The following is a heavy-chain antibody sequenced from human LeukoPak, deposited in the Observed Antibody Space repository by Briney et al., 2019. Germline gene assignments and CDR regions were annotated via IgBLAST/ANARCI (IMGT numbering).Heavy chain of an antibody. J-gene: IGHJ4*02. CDR1: GFTFSSYW. CDR2: INSDGSST. Sequence: PGGSLRLSCAASGFTFSSYWMHWVRQAPGKGLVWVSRINSDGSSTSYVDSVKGRFTISRDNAKNTLYLQMNSLRAEDTAVYYCTRDSYPHPAHNFDYWGQGTLVTVSS. D-gene: IGHD5-18*01. V-gene: IGHV3-74*01. CDR3: TRDSYPHPAHNFDY.